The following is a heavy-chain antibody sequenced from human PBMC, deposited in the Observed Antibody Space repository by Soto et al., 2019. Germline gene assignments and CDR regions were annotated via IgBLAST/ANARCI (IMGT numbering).Heavy chain of an antibody. J-gene: IGHJ6*02. V-gene: IGHV1-3*01. CDR1: GYSFTSYA. CDR2: INAGNGNT. D-gene: IGHD2-2*01. CDR3: VRGVENIVVVLDVFGYYGMDV. Sequence: ASVKVSCKASGYSFTSYAIYWVRQAPGQRLEWMGWINAGNGNTKYSQKLQGRVTFTGDTSASTAHMELSSPRSEDTAVYFCVRGVENIVVVLDVFGYYGMDVWGQGTPVTVSS.